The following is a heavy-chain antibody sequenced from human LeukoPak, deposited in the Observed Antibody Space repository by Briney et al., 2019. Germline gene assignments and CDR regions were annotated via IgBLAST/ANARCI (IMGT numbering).Heavy chain of an antibody. D-gene: IGHD3-3*01. J-gene: IGHJ5*02. CDR3: AARVNFWSGYPNWFDP. CDR2: IVVGSGNT. Sequence: ASVKVSCKASGFTFTSSAVQWVRQARGQRLEWIGWIVVGSGNTNYAQKFQERVTITRDMSTSTAYMELSSLRSEDTAVYYCAARVNFWSGYPNWFDPWGQGTLVTVSS. CDR1: GFTFTSSA. V-gene: IGHV1-58*01.